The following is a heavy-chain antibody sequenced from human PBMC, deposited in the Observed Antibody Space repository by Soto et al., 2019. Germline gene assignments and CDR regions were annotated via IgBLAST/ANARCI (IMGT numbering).Heavy chain of an antibody. D-gene: IGHD5-12*01. CDR1: GYTFTSYG. CDR2: ISAYNGNT. CDR3: ARVRFQDRYSGYDPAHCGMDV. J-gene: IGHJ6*02. V-gene: IGHV1-18*01. Sequence: QVQLVQSGAEVKKPGASVKVSCKASGYTFTSYGISWVRPAPGQGLEWMGWISAYNGNTNYAQKLQGRDTMTTDTSTSTAYLELRSLRSDDTAVYYCARVRFQDRYSGYDPAHCGMDVWGQGTTVTVSS.